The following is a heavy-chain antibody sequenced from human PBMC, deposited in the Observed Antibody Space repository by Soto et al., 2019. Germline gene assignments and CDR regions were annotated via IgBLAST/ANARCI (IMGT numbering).Heavy chain of an antibody. J-gene: IGHJ6*02. D-gene: IGHD3-10*01. CDR3: AKETYLLLDYYYGMDV. V-gene: IGHV3-30*18. CDR1: GFTFSSYG. Sequence: GESLRLSCSAHGFTFSSYGMHWVRQAPGKGLEWVAVISYDGSNKYYADSVKGRFTISRDNSKNTLYLQMNSLRAEDTAVYYCAKETYLLLDYYYGMDVWGQGTTVTVSS. CDR2: ISYDGSNK.